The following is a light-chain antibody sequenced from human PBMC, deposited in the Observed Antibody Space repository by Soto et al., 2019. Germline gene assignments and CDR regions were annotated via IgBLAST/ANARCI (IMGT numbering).Light chain of an antibody. CDR3: QQYGSSPPP. Sequence: EIVLTQSPGTLSLSPGERATLSCRASQSVSSSYLAWYQQKPGQAPRLLIYGASSRATGIPDRFSGSGSGTDFTLTISRLETEDFAVYYCQQYGSSPPPFGGGTKVEIK. CDR2: GAS. J-gene: IGKJ4*01. CDR1: QSVSSSY. V-gene: IGKV3-20*01.